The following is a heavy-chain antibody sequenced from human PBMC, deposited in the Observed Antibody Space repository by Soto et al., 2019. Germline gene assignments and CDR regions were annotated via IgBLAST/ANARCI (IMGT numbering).Heavy chain of an antibody. CDR1: GFTFSSYA. Sequence: EVQVLESGGGLVQPGGSLRLSCAASGFTFSSYAMSWVHQAPGQGLEWVSAISGSGSNPYYADSVKGRFTISRGNSKNTLYLQMNSLRAEDTALYYCAKTASMTIRDGFDHWGQGTLVTVSS. V-gene: IGHV3-23*01. CDR2: ISGSGSNP. J-gene: IGHJ4*02. D-gene: IGHD4-17*01. CDR3: AKTASMTIRDGFDH.